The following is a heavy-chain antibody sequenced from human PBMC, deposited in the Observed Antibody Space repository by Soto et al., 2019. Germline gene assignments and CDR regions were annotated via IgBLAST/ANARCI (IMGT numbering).Heavy chain of an antibody. CDR3: ARDDSDYDYIWGSYSFAY. D-gene: IGHD3-16*01. Sequence: EVQLVESGGGLVQPGGSLRLSCAASGFTFSSYSMNWVRQAPGKGLEWVSYISSSSSTIYYADFVKGRFTISRDNAKNSLYLQMNSLRAEDTAVYYCARDDSDYDYIWGSYSFAYWGQGTLVTVSS. CDR2: ISSSSSTI. J-gene: IGHJ4*02. CDR1: GFTFSSYS. V-gene: IGHV3-48*01.